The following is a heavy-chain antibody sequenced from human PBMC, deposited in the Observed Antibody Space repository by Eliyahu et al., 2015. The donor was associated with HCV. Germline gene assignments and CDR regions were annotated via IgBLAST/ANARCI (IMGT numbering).Heavy chain of an antibody. V-gene: IGHV4-59*01. Sequence: QVQLQESGPGLVKPSETLSLTCTVXGGSXSSYYWSWXRQPPGKGLXWXGYIYYSGSTNYNPSLKSRVTISVDTSKNQFSLKLSSVTAADTAVYYCARDSSGSYYYYGMDVWGQGTTVTVSS. CDR1: GGSXSSYY. CDR3: ARDSSGSYYYYGMDV. CDR2: IYYSGST. J-gene: IGHJ6*02. D-gene: IGHD3-22*01.